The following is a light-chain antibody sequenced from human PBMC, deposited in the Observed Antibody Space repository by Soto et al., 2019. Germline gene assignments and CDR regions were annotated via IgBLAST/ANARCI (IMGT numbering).Light chain of an antibody. CDR1: QAINNY. CDR2: AAS. CDR3: QQSYSNPTWT. V-gene: IGKV1-27*01. Sequence: DIQMTQSPSSLSASLGDRVAITCRASQAINNYLAWYQQKPGKFPKLLIYAASTLHPGVPSRFSGSGSGTDFTLTISSLQPEDVATYYCQQSYSNPTWTFGQGTKVDI. J-gene: IGKJ1*01.